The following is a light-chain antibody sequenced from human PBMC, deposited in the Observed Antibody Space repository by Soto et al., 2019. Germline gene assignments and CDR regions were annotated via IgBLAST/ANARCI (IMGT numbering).Light chain of an antibody. CDR2: GAS. V-gene: IGKV3-15*01. J-gene: IGKJ4*01. CDR1: RRVTSK. CDR3: QQYNAWPVT. Sequence: TGRTQSPATRAVSPGKRVTFCCRGSRRVTSKLAWSQHTPGQAPRLFISGASTGATGIPARFSVCGSGTEFTLTIHSLQSEEFAISYCQQYNAWPVTYGGGTKVDIK.